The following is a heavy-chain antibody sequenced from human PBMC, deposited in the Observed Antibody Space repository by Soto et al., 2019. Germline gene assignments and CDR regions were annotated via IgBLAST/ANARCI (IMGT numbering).Heavy chain of an antibody. D-gene: IGHD3-22*01. Sequence: ASVKVSCKASGYTFTDYAIHWVRQAPGQGLEWMGWISAYNGNTNYAQKLQGRVTMTTDTSTSTAYMELRSLRSDDTAVYYCARADYYDSSGYYWFCHFDYWGQGTLVTASS. V-gene: IGHV1-18*01. CDR3: ARADYYDSSGYYWFCHFDY. CDR1: GYTFTDYA. CDR2: ISAYNGNT. J-gene: IGHJ4*02.